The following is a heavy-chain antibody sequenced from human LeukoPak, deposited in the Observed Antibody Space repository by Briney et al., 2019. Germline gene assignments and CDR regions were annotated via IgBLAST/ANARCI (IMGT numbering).Heavy chain of an antibody. J-gene: IGHJ4*02. CDR3: AKASMTMVYASLTDY. Sequence: GGSLRLSCAASGFTFSSYAMSWVRQAPGKGLEWVSGISSSGGSTYYADSVKGRFTISRDNSKNTLYLQMKTLRAEDTAVYYCAKASMTMVYASLTDYWGQGTLVTVSS. CDR1: GFTFSSYA. V-gene: IGHV3-23*01. CDR2: ISSSGGST. D-gene: IGHD2-8*01.